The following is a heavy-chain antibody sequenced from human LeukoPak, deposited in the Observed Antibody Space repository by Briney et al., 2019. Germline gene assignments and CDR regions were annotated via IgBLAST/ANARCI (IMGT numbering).Heavy chain of an antibody. CDR1: GGTFSSYA. J-gene: IGHJ4*02. D-gene: IGHD3-10*01. CDR2: IIPIFGTA. Sequence: SVKVSCKASGGTFSSYAISWVRQAPGHGLEWMGGIIPIFGTANYAQKFQGRVTITADESTSTAYMELSSLRSEDTAVYYCAGGSGSSLPSDYWGQGTLVTVSS. CDR3: AGGSGSSLPSDY. V-gene: IGHV1-69*13.